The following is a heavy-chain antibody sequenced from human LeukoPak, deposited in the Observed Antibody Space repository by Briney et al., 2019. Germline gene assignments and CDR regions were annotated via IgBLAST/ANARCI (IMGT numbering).Heavy chain of an antibody. CDR2: ISTSGSTI. CDR1: GFTFSDYY. J-gene: IGHJ4*02. Sequence: GGSLRLSCAASGFTFSDYYMSWIRQAPGKGLEWVSYISTSGSTIYYADSVKGRFTISRGNAKNSLYLQMNSLRAEDTAVYYCARAIETTWIQLWQSVGYWGQGTLVTVSS. V-gene: IGHV3-11*04. CDR3: ARAIETTWIQLWQSVGY. D-gene: IGHD5-18*01.